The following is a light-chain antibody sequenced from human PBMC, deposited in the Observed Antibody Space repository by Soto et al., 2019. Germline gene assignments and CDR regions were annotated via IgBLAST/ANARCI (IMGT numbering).Light chain of an antibody. J-gene: IGLJ2*01. CDR3: QTWGTGTVV. CDR1: SGQSSYA. Sequence: QPVLTQSPSASASLGASVQLTCTLSSGQSSYAIAWHKKQPEKGPRYLMKVNSDGSHNKGDGIPDRFSGSSSGAERYLTISSLQSEDEADYFCQTWGTGTVVFGGGTKLTVL. CDR2: VNSDGSH. V-gene: IGLV4-69*01.